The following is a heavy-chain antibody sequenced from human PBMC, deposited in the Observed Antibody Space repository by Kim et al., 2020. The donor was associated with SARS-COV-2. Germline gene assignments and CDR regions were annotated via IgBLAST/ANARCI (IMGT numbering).Heavy chain of an antibody. V-gene: IGHV3-48*04. CDR3: ARVRGSTILGVVIIPPKPNYYYYGMDV. D-gene: IGHD3-3*01. CDR2: ISSSSSTI. Sequence: GGSLRLSCAASGFTFSSYSMNWVRQAPGKGLEWVSYISSSSSTIYYADSVKGRFTISRDNAKNSLYLQMNSLRAEDTAVYYCARVRGSTILGVVIIPPKPNYYYYGMDVWGQGTTVSVSS. CDR1: GFTFSSYS. J-gene: IGHJ6*02.